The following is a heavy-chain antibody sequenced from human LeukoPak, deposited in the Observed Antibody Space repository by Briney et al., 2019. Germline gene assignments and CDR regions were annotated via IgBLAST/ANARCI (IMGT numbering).Heavy chain of an antibody. Sequence: GGSLRLSCAASGFTFSSYWMSWVRQAPGKGLEWVANIKQDGSEKYYVDSVKGRLTISRDNAKNSLYLQMNSLRAEDTAVYYCARETPRDSSSWAPGDYWGQGTLVTVSS. CDR1: GFTFSSYW. CDR2: IKQDGSEK. J-gene: IGHJ4*02. D-gene: IGHD6-13*01. CDR3: ARETPRDSSSWAPGDY. V-gene: IGHV3-7*01.